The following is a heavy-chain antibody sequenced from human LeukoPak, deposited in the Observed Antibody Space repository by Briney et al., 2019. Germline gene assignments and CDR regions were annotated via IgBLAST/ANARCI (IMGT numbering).Heavy chain of an antibody. J-gene: IGHJ5*02. CDR3: TRVLGLTAMSP. CDR2: IQYDGSNE. CDR1: GFTFSSYG. Sequence: QSGGSLRLSCAASGFTFSSYGMHWVRQAPGKGLEWVAYIQYDGSNEQYAHSVKGRFRISRDSSKNILYLQMNSLRAEDTAVYYCTRVLGLTAMSPWGQGTLVTVSS. D-gene: IGHD5-18*01. V-gene: IGHV3-30*02.